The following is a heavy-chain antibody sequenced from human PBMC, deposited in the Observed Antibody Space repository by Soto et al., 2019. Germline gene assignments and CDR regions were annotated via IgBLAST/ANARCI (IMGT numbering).Heavy chain of an antibody. J-gene: IGHJ6*02. CDR2: TNPSGGST. V-gene: IGHV1-46*01. CDR3: ARDHCTNGVCYVSGYGMDV. CDR1: GYTFTSYY. D-gene: IGHD2-8*01. Sequence: ASVKVSCKASGYTFTSYYMHWVRQAPGQGLEWMGITNPSGGSTSYAQKFQGRVTMTRDTSTSTVYMELSSLRSEDTAVYYCARDHCTNGVCYVSGYGMDVWGQGTTVTVSS.